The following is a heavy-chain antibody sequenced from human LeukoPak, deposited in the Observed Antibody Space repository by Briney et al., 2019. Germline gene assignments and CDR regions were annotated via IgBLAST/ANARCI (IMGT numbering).Heavy chain of an antibody. CDR1: GFSFSNYA. CDR2: ITGGGGET. J-gene: IGHJ5*02. V-gene: IGHV3-23*01. D-gene: IGHD6-13*01. Sequence: PGGSLRLSCAASGFSFSNYALMWVRQAPGKGLEWVSSITGGGGETLYADSVKGRFSLSRDNSKNMLYLQVYSLGAEDTAMYYCAKGAAAGLVDWFDPWGQGTLVIVSS. CDR3: AKGAAAGLVDWFDP.